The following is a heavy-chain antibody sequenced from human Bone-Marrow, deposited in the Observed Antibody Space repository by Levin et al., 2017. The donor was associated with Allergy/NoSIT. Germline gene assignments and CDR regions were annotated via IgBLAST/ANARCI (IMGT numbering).Heavy chain of an antibody. CDR2: MNPNSGNT. CDR3: ARVVTELGITGTFDY. Sequence: AASVKVSCKASGYTFTSNHINWVRQAPGQGLEWMGWMNPNSGNTGFAQKFQGRVTMTRNTSINTAYMEVSGLRSEDTAVYYCARVVTELGITGTFDYWGQGTLVTVSS. CDR1: GYTFTSNH. J-gene: IGHJ4*02. V-gene: IGHV1-8*01. D-gene: IGHD1-20*01.